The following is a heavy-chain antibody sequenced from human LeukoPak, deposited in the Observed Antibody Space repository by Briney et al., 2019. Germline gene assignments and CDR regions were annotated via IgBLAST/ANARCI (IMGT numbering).Heavy chain of an antibody. J-gene: IGHJ4*02. CDR1: GYSFTSYW. D-gene: IGHD2-2*01. Sequence: GESLKISCKGSGYSFTSYWIGWVRQMPGKGLEWMGIIYPGDSDTRYSPSFQGQVTISADKSISTAYLQWSSLKASDTAMYHCARRDCSSTSCLSFDYWGQGTLVTVSS. V-gene: IGHV5-51*01. CDR2: IYPGDSDT. CDR3: ARRDCSSTSCLSFDY.